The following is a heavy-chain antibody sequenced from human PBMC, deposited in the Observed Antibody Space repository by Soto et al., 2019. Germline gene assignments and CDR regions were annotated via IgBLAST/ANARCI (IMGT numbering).Heavy chain of an antibody. CDR1: GFIFTNYA. CDR2: IGGRGNSA. D-gene: IGHD5-12*01. V-gene: IGHV3-23*01. CDR3: VREGRGSFDF. Sequence: GGSLRLSCAASGFIFTNYAMNWVRQAPGRGLEWVSVIGGRGNSAYYADSVQGRFTISRDNSKNTLSLQMSSLTADDTAIYYCVREGRGSFDFWGRGTMVTVSS. J-gene: IGHJ3*01.